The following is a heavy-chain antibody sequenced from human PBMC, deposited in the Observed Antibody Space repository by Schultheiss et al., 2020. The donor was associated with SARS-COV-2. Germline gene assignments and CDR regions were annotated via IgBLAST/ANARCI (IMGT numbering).Heavy chain of an antibody. CDR2: IKQDGSEK. Sequence: GGSLRLSCAASGFTFSTYWMSWVRQAPGKGLEWVANIKQDGSEKYYVDSVKGRFTISRDNTKNSLYLQMNSLRVEDTAVYYCARDLGSSWTYYYYGMDVWGQGTTVTVSS. V-gene: IGHV3-7*03. CDR3: ARDLGSSWTYYYYGMDV. D-gene: IGHD6-13*01. CDR1: GFTFSTYW. J-gene: IGHJ6*02.